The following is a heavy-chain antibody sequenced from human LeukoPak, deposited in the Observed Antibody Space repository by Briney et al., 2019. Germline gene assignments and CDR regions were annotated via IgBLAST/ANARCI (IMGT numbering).Heavy chain of an antibody. CDR2: IWYDGSEK. V-gene: IGHV3-33*01. D-gene: IGHD5-18*01. CDR1: GFTFSAYA. J-gene: IGHJ4*02. CDR3: ARDRTRGYTYGYLDN. Sequence: GGSLRLSCTTSGFTFSAYAMHWVRQAPGEGLEWVAVIWYDGSEKYYTGSVKGRFTTSRDNSKHTLYLQMDSLRAEDTAVYYCARDRTRGYTYGYLDNWGQGTQVTVSS.